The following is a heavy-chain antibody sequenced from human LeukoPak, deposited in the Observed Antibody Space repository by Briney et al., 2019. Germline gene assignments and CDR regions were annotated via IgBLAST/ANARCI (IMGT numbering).Heavy chain of an antibody. CDR1: GYTFTDYY. CDR3: ARPLTGTSWYYFDY. V-gene: IGHV1-2*02. CDR2: INPNSADT. Sequence: ASVKVSCKASGYTFTDYYVHWVRQAPGQGLEWMGWINPNSADTSYAQKFRGRVIMTRDTSINTAYVVLSGLKSDDTAVYYCARPLTGTSWYYFDYWGQGTLVTVSS. J-gene: IGHJ4*02. D-gene: IGHD1-7*01.